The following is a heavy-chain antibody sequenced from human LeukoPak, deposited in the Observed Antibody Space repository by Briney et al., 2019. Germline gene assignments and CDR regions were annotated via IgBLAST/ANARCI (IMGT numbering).Heavy chain of an antibody. CDR2: ISYDGSNK. D-gene: IGHD2-2*01. J-gene: IGHJ4*02. CDR1: GFTFSSYA. V-gene: IGHV3-30-3*01. Sequence: GGSLRLSCAASGFTFSSYAMHWVRQAPGKGLEWVAVISYDGSNKYYADSVKGRFTISRDNSKNTLYLQMNSLRAEDTAVYYCARDRGVVVPAAKEGGAFDIWGQGTLVTVSS. CDR3: ARDRGVVVPAAKEGGAFDI.